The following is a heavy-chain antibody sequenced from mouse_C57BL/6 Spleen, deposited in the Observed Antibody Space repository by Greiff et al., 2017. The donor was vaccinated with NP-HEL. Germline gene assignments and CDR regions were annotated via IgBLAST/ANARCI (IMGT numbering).Heavy chain of an antibody. J-gene: IGHJ1*03. CDR3: ARNDGYFDV. V-gene: IGHV1-50*01. Sequence: QVQLQQPGAELVKPGASVKLSCKASGYTFTSYWMQWVKQRPGQGLEWIGEIDPSDSYTNYNQKFKGKATLTVDTSSSTAYMQLSSLTSEDSAVYYSARNDGYFDVWGTGTTVTVSS. CDR1: GYTFTSYW. CDR2: IDPSDSYT. D-gene: IGHD2-12*01.